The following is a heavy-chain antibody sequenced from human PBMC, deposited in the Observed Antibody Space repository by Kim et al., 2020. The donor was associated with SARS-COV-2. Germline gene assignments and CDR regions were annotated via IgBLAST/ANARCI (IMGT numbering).Heavy chain of an antibody. J-gene: IGHJ4*02. D-gene: IGHD5-12*01. CDR1: GGSISSSSYY. V-gene: IGHV4-39*01. CDR3: ARHGFDKDY. CDR2: IYYSGST. Sequence: SETLSLTCTVSGGSISSSSYYWGWIRQPPGKGLEWIGSIYYSGSTYYNPSLKSRVTITVDTSKNQFSLKLSSVTAADTAVYYCARHGFDKDYWGQGTLVT.